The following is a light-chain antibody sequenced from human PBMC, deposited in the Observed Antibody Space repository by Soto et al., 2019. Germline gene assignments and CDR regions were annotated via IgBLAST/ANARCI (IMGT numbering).Light chain of an antibody. CDR2: DAS. Sequence: DIPMTQSPSSLSASVGDRVTITCQASQEISNHLNWYQFKPGKPPKLLIFDASHLQSGVPVRFSGSGSQTLFTFTISSLQPEDIAAYYCQQYEDLPLTFGGGTKVEI. CDR3: QQYEDLPLT. CDR1: QEISNH. J-gene: IGKJ4*01. V-gene: IGKV1-33*01.